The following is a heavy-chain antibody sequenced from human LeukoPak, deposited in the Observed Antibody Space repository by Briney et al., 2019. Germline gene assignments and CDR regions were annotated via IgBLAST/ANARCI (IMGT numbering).Heavy chain of an antibody. CDR3: AGMVRGVITRYGMDV. J-gene: IGHJ6*02. Sequence: GGSLRLSCAASGFTCSTYAMNWVRQAPGKGLEWVSSISSSSSYIYYADSVKGRFTISRDNAKNSLYLQMNSLRAEDTAVYYCAGMVRGVITRYGMDVWGQGTTVTVSS. D-gene: IGHD3-10*01. CDR1: GFTCSTYA. V-gene: IGHV3-21*01. CDR2: ISSSSSYI.